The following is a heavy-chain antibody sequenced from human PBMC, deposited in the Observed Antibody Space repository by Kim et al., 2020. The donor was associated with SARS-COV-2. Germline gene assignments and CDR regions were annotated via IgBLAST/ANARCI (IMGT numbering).Heavy chain of an antibody. CDR1: GGSISSSNW. CDR2: IYHSGST. CDR3: ARGVFRYYGSGSHRSYFDY. V-gene: IGHV4-4*02. D-gene: IGHD3-10*01. Sequence: SETLSLTCAVSGGSISSSNWWSWVRQPPGKGLEWIGEIYHSGSTNYNPSLKSRVTISVDKSKNQFSLKLSSVTAADTAVYYCARGVFRYYGSGSHRSYFDYWCQGTLVTVSS. J-gene: IGHJ4*02.